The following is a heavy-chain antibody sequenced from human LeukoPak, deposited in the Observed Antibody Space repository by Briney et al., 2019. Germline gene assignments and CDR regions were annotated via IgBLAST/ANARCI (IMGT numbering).Heavy chain of an antibody. V-gene: IGHV4-30-4*07. D-gene: IGHD3-10*01. CDR2: IYYSGST. J-gene: IGHJ6*03. CDR1: DGSISSGGYS. Sequence: PSETLSLTCTVSDGSISSGGYSWSWIRQPPGKGLEWIGYIYYSGSTYYNPSLKSRVTISVDTSKNQFSLKLSSVTAADTAVYYCARVPSYYYGSGSYYNYYYYMDVWGKGTTVTVSS. CDR3: ARVPSYYYGSGSYYNYYYYMDV.